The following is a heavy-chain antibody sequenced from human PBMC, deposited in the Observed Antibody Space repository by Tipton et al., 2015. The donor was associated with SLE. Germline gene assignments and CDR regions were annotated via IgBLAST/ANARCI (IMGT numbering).Heavy chain of an antibody. CDR1: GGPISRNNW. Sequence: TLSLTCAVSGGPISRNNWWNWVRQPPGKGLEWIGEIYHSGRTNYKPSLKSRVTISVDTAKNQFSLKLSSVTAADTAVYYCARPNYYDSSGSWGAFDIWGQGIMVTVSS. CDR3: ARPNYYDSSGSWGAFDI. CDR2: IYHSGRT. V-gene: IGHV4-4*02. J-gene: IGHJ3*02. D-gene: IGHD3-22*01.